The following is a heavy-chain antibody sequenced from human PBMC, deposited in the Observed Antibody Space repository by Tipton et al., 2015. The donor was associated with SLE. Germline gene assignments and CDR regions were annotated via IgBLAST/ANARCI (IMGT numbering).Heavy chain of an antibody. J-gene: IGHJ4*02. D-gene: IGHD3-22*01. CDR2: IRSKPYGGTT. CDR3: TRLGGSDYDSIGYYFFDY. V-gene: IGHV3-49*03. Sequence: SLRLSCTASGLTFGDYAMSWFRQAPGKGLEWVGFIRSKPYGGTTEYAASVKGRFTISRDDSKSIAYLQMNSLRTEDSAVYYCTRLGGSDYDSIGYYFFDYWGQGTLVTVPS. CDR1: GLTFGDYA.